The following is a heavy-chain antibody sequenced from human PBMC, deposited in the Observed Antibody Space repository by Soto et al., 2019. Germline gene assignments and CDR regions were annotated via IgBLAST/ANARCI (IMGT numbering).Heavy chain of an antibody. J-gene: IGHJ4*02. CDR3: ARGSGIVALPGELEDVNYDY. Sequence: QVQLQQWGAGRVKPSETLSLSCAVYGQSFSGHSWAWIRQPPGKGLEWIGEINESGSTYYNPSLKSRVTISTDTSKNQFSLKLSSVSAADTAAYFCARGSGIVALPGELEDVNYDYWGQGTLVNVSS. D-gene: IGHD1-1*01. CDR2: INESGST. CDR1: GQSFSGHS. V-gene: IGHV4-34*01.